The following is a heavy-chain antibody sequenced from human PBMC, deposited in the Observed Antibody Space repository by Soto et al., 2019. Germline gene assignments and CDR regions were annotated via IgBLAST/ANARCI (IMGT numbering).Heavy chain of an antibody. CDR3: ANGFRIVGATDGMDV. CDR2: IIPILGIA. J-gene: IGHJ6*02. D-gene: IGHD1-26*01. V-gene: IGHV1-69*02. CDR1: GGTFSSYT. Sequence: AAVKVSCKASGGTFSSYTISWVRQAPGQGLEWMGRIIPILGIANYAQKFQGRVTITADKSTSTAYMELSSLRSEDTAVYYCANGFRIVGATDGMDVWGQGTTVTVSS.